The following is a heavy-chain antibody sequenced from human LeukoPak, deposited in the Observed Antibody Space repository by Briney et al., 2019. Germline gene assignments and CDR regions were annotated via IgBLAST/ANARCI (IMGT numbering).Heavy chain of an antibody. CDR2: IYPDESNI. Sequence: GESLKISCKGSGYSFATYWIAWVRQMPGKGLEWMGIIYPDESNIRYSPSFQGQVTNSADKSISTAYLQWSSLKASDTAIYYCARPPSRGYSSSFEYWGQGTLVTVSS. J-gene: IGHJ4*02. D-gene: IGHD2-2*03. CDR3: ARPPSRGYSSSFEY. V-gene: IGHV5-51*01. CDR1: GYSFATYW.